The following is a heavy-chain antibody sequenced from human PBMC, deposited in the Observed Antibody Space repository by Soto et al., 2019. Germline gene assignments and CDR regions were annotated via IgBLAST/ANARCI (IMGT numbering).Heavy chain of an antibody. Sequence: QITLRESGPTLVKPTQTLTLSCTLSGFSINTGGVGVGWIRQPPGKAPEWLALLYWNDDEWYSPSLRYRISVTKDASENRVVLTMTHLDPTDTGTYYCAKRRAISNKLFFDHWGQGALVTVSS. CDR3: AKRRAISNKLFFDH. CDR1: GFSINTGGVG. J-gene: IGHJ4*02. CDR2: LYWNDDE. V-gene: IGHV2-5*01. D-gene: IGHD4-4*01.